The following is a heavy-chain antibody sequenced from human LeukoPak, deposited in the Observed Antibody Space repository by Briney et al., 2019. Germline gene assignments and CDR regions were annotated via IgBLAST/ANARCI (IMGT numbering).Heavy chain of an antibody. CDR2: IRFDGSTT. CDR1: GFVFSSYG. Sequence: GGSLRLSCAASGFVFSSYGIHWVRQAPGKGLEWVAFIRFDGSTTYYAESVKGRFTVSRDNSKFTAYLQVNSLRAEDTAVYYCSKESNYDSSGYSNWGQGTLVTVS. J-gene: IGHJ4*02. CDR3: SKESNYDSSGYSN. D-gene: IGHD3-22*01. V-gene: IGHV3-30*02.